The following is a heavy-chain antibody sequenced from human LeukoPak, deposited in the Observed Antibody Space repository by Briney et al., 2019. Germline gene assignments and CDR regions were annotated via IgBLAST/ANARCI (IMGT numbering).Heavy chain of an antibody. V-gene: IGHV3-30*18. CDR3: AKELRSSSWYGNYFDY. Sequence: PGGSLRLSCAASGFTFSSYGMHWVRQAPGKGLEWVAVISYDGSNKYYADSVKGRFTISRDNSKSTLYLQMNSLRAEDTAVYYCAKELRSSSWYGNYFDYWGQGTLVTVSS. J-gene: IGHJ4*02. CDR1: GFTFSSYG. D-gene: IGHD6-13*01. CDR2: ISYDGSNK.